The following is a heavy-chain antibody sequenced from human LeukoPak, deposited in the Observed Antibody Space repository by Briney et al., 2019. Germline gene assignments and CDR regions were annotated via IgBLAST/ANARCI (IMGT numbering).Heavy chain of an antibody. Sequence: GGSLRLSCAASGFTFGSYGMHWVRQAPGKGLEWVTFIRYDGSNKYYADSVKGRFTISRDNSKNTLYLQMNSLRAEDTAVYYCAKDALLWFGGGYYMDVWGKGTAVTISS. V-gene: IGHV3-30*02. CDR2: IRYDGSNK. D-gene: IGHD3-10*01. CDR3: AKDALLWFGGGYYMDV. CDR1: GFTFGSYG. J-gene: IGHJ6*03.